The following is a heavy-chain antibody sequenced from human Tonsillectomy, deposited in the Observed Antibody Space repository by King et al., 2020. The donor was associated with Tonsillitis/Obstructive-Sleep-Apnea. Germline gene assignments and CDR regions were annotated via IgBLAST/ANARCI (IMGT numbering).Heavy chain of an antibody. Sequence: PLQESGPGLVKPSGTLSLTCAVSGDSVSNSNWWTWVRQPPGKGLEWIGEIYYSGSAHYHPSLKSRVNISLDKSKNQFSLKLTSVTAADTAVYYCARGHCSGGSCPNDYWGQGTLVTVSS. CDR2: IYYSGSA. CDR3: ARGHCSGGSCPNDY. CDR1: GDSVSNSNW. D-gene: IGHD2-15*01. J-gene: IGHJ4*02. V-gene: IGHV4-4*02.